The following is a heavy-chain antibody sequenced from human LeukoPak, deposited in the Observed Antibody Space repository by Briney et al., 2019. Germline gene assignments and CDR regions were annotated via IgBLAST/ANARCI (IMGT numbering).Heavy chain of an antibody. CDR3: ARAESVTENYFDY. CDR2: ISSSGSTI. V-gene: IGHV3-11*04. Sequence: PGGSLRLSCAASGFTFSDYYMSWIRQAPGKGLEWVSYISSSGSTIYYADSVKGRFTISRDNAKNSLYLRMNSLRAEDTAVYYCARAESVTENYFDYWGQGTLVTVSS. D-gene: IGHD4-17*01. J-gene: IGHJ4*02. CDR1: GFTFSDYY.